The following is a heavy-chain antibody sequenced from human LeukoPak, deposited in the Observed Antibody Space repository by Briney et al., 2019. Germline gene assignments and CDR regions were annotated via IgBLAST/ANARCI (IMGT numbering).Heavy chain of an antibody. CDR2: INPNSGGT. CDR3: ARMDIVATESPYYYYGMDV. J-gene: IGHJ6*02. V-gene: IGHV1-2*04. Sequence: GASVKVSCKASGYTFTGYYMHWVRQAPGQGLEWMGWINPNSGGTNYAQKFQGWVTMTRDTSISTAYMELSRLRSDDTAVYYCARMDIVATESPYYYYGMDVWGQGATVTVSS. CDR1: GYTFTGYY. D-gene: IGHD5-12*01.